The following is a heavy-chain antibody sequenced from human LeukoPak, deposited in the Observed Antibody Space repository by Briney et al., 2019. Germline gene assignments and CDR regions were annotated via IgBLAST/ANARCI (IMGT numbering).Heavy chain of an antibody. V-gene: IGHV4-59*08. D-gene: IGHD2-21*01. CDR2: FAYSGTS. J-gene: IGHJ4*02. CDR3: AMHGGDWTFAS. CDR1: GGSISSYY. Sequence: SETLSLTCTVSGGSISSYYWSWIRQPPGKGLEWIAYFAYSGTSNYNPSLKSRVTFSVDTSKNQFSLKLSSVTAADTAVYYCAMHGGDWTFASWGQGTLVTVSS.